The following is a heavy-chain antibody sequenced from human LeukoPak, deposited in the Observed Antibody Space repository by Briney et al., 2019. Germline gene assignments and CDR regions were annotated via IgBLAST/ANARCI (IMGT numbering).Heavy chain of an antibody. Sequence: GASVKVSCKASGYTFTRYYMHWVRQAPGQGLEWMGIINPSGGSTNYAQKFQGRVTMTRDTSTNTVYMELSSLRSEDTAVYYCARAGIWDYSDSSGYHNAAFDIWGQGTMVTVSS. J-gene: IGHJ3*02. V-gene: IGHV1-46*01. CDR1: GYTFTRYY. D-gene: IGHD3-22*01. CDR2: INPSGGST. CDR3: ARAGIWDYSDSSGYHNAAFDI.